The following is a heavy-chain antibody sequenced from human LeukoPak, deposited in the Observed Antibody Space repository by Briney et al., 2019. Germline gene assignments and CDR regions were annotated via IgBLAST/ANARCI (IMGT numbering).Heavy chain of an antibody. Sequence: ASVKVSCKASGYTFTGYYMHWVRQAPGQGLEWMGWINPNSGGTNYARKFQGRVTMTRDTSISTAYMELSRLRSDDTAVYYCARAWDTYYYDSSGYKAFDIWGQGTMVTVSS. CDR1: GYTFTGYY. CDR3: ARAWDTYYYDSSGYKAFDI. V-gene: IGHV1-2*02. CDR2: INPNSGGT. D-gene: IGHD3-22*01. J-gene: IGHJ3*02.